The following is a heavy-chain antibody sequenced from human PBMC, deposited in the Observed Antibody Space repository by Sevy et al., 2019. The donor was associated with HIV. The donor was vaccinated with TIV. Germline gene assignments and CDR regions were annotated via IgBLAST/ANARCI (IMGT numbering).Heavy chain of an antibody. J-gene: IGHJ3*02. D-gene: IGHD3-10*01. CDR3: AGDRREMVKGADDSFHI. CDR1: GFTFSRSS. CDR2: ISSSSNYI. Sequence: GGSLRLSCIASGFTFSRSSMNWVRQAPGKGLEWVSSISSSSNYIYYADSMKGRFTISRDNAKNSLYLQMNSLRAEDTAVYYCAGDRREMVKGADDSFHIWGQGTMVTDSS. V-gene: IGHV3-21*01.